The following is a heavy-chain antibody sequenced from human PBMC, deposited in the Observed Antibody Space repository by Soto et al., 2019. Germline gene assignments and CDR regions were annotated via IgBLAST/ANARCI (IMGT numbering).Heavy chain of an antibody. V-gene: IGHV1-2*02. J-gene: IGHJ4*02. CDR3: ARGRYSYGPTKSYYFDY. D-gene: IGHD5-18*01. CDR1: GYTFTGYY. CDR2: INPNSGGT. Sequence: QVQLVQSGAEVKKPGASVKVSCKASGYTFTGYYMHWVRQAPGQGLEWMGWINPNSGGTNYAQKVQGRVTMTRDTSISTAYMELSRLRSDDTAVYYCARGRYSYGPTKSYYFDYWGQGTLVTVSS.